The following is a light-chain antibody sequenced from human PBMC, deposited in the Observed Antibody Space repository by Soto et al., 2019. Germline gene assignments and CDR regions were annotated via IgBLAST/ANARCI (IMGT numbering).Light chain of an antibody. CDR2: WAS. V-gene: IGKV4-1*01. J-gene: IGKJ2*01. Sequence: DIVMTQSPDSLAVSLGERATINCKSSQSVLYSPNNKNYLAWYQKKPGQPPKLLIYWASTRESGVPDRFSGSGSGTEFTLTISSLQAEDVAVYYCQQYSSTPYTFGRGTKLEI. CDR3: QQYSSTPYT. CDR1: QSVLYSPNNKNY.